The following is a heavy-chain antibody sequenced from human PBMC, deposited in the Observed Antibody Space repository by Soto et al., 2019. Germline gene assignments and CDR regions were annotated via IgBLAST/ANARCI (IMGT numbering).Heavy chain of an antibody. D-gene: IGHD6-13*01. V-gene: IGHV1-69*06. J-gene: IGHJ4*02. CDR3: ASSYGTSSYGDY. CDR2: IIPMSGTS. CDR1: GGSFNNYA. Sequence: QVQLVQSGAEVKKPGCSVKVSCKASGGSFNNYAVTWVRQAPGQGLEWMGGIIPMSGTSNYAQKFQGRVTITADKSTSTAYMELSSLRYDDTAVYYCASSYGTSSYGDYWGQGTLGTVSS.